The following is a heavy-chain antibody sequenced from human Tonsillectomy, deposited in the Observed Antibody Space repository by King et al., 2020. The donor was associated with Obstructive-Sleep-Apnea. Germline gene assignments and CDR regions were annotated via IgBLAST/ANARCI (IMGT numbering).Heavy chain of an antibody. V-gene: IGHV1-46*01. CDR1: GDTFTNHY. CDR3: ASDQGSSRKYVWGFYFDN. J-gene: IGHJ4*02. D-gene: IGHD6-19*01. CDR2: INPNAGGT. Sequence: QLVQSGAEVKKPGTSVKISCKTSGDTFTNHYIHWVRQAPGQGLEWMGIINPNAGGTYYPQKFQGRVTMTRDPSTSTVYVEVSSLKSEDTAIYFCASDQGSSRKYVWGFYFDNWGQGTLVTVSS.